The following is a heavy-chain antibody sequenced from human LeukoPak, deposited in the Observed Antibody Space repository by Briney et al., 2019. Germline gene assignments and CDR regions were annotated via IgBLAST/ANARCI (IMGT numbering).Heavy chain of an antibody. V-gene: IGHV4-39*01. CDR2: IYYSGST. CDR3: ARSRTLVTAISWFDP. CDR1: GGSISSSSYS. Sequence: PSETLSLTCTVSGGSISSSSYSWGWIRQPPGKGLEWIGSIYYSGSTYYNPSLKSRVTISVDTSKNQFSLKLSSVTAADTAVYYCARSRTLVTAISWFDPWGQGTLVTVSS. J-gene: IGHJ5*02. D-gene: IGHD2-21*02.